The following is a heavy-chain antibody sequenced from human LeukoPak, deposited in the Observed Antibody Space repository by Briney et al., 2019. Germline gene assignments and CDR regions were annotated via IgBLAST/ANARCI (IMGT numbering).Heavy chain of an antibody. D-gene: IGHD3-10*01. V-gene: IGHV3-9*01. CDR2: ISWNSGSI. Sequence: GGSLRLSCAASGFTFDDHAMHWVRQAPGKGLEWVSGISWNSGSIGYADSVKGRFTISRDNAKNSLYLQMNSLRAEDTALYYCAKEHRSGSYYRRYFDYWGQGTLVTVSS. CDR1: GFTFDDHA. CDR3: AKEHRSGSYYRRYFDY. J-gene: IGHJ4*02.